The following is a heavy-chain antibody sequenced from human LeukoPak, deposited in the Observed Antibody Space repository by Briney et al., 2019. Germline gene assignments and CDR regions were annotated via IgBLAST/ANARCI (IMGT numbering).Heavy chain of an antibody. CDR1: GFTFSSYW. Sequence: GGSLRLSCAASGFTFSSYWKHWVRQGPGKGLVWVSRINSDGSSTSYADSVKGRFTISRDNAKNTLYLQMNSLRAEDTAVYYCARGGVAAAWDYWGQGTLVTVSS. D-gene: IGHD6-13*01. CDR3: ARGGVAAAWDY. J-gene: IGHJ4*02. V-gene: IGHV3-74*01. CDR2: INSDGSST.